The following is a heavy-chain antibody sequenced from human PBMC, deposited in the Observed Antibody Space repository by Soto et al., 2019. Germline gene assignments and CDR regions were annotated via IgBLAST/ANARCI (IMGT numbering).Heavy chain of an antibody. CDR3: ARDQYSGYDGPFDY. CDR2: IVVGSGNT. D-gene: IGHD5-12*01. Sequence: SVKVSCKASGFTFTSSAVQWVRQARGQRLEWIGWIVVGSGNTNYAQKFQERVTITRDMSTSTAYMELNSLIAEDTAVYYCARDQYSGYDGPFDYWGQGTLVTVSS. J-gene: IGHJ4*02. V-gene: IGHV1-58*01. CDR1: GFTFTSSA.